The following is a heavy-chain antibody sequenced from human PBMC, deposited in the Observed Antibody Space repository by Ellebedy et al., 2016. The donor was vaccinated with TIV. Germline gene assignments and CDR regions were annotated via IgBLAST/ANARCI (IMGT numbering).Heavy chain of an antibody. V-gene: IGHV4-34*01. J-gene: IGHJ4*02. CDR2: INHSGST. CDR1: GGSFSGYY. D-gene: IGHD3-10*01. Sequence: MPSETLSLTCAVYGGSFSGYYWSWIRQPPGKGLEWIGEINHSGSTNYNPSLKSRVTISVDTSKNQFSLKLSSVTAADTAVYYCARGVITMVRGVIFDYWGQGTLVTVSS. CDR3: ARGVITMVRGVIFDY.